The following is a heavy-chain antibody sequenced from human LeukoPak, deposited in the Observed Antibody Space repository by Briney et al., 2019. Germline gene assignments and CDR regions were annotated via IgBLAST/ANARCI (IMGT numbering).Heavy chain of an antibody. CDR1: GFTFNNYA. J-gene: IGHJ4*02. V-gene: IGHV3-23*01. CDR2: ITSSGST. D-gene: IGHD4-17*01. CDR3: AKDLYGDYDFDC. Sequence: GGSLRLSCAASGFTFNNYAMNWVRQAPGKGLEWVSVITSSGSTYAYSVKGRFTISRDNSKNTLYLQMNSLRAEDTAIYYCAKDLYGDYDFDCWGRGTLVIVSS.